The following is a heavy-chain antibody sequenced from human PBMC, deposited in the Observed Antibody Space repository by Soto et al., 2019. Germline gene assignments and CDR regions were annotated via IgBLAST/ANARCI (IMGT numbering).Heavy chain of an antibody. J-gene: IGHJ3*02. D-gene: IGHD3-16*02. V-gene: IGHV4-30-4*01. CDR1: GGSINSDTNY. CDR2: IYYSGST. CDR3: ASAMITFGGGIHPDVFAI. Sequence: SETLSLTCSVSGGSINSDTNYWSWLRQTPSRGLEWIGYIYYSGSTHYNPSLKSRVTISVDTSKNQFSLKLSSVTAADTAVYYCASAMITFGGGIHPDVFAICGQGTMVTVSS.